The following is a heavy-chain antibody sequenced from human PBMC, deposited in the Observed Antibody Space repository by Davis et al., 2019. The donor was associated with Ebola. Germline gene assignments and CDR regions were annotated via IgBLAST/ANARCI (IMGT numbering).Heavy chain of an antibody. CDR1: GFTFSIYA. CDR2: IRSKANSYAT. V-gene: IGHV3-73*01. J-gene: IGHJ4*02. CDR3: TSDGYSSDY. D-gene: IGHD5-18*01. Sequence: GGSLRLSCAASGFTFSIYAMTWVRQAPGKGLEWVGRIRSKANSYATAYAASVKGRFTISRDDSKNTAYLQMNSLKTEDTAVYYCTSDGYSSDYWGQGTLVTVSS.